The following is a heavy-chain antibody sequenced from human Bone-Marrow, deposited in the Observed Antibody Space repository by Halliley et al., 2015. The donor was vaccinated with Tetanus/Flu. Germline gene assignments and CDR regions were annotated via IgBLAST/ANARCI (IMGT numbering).Heavy chain of an antibody. CDR1: GGSINSTNW. Sequence: TLSLTCTVSGGSINSTNWWSWVRQPPGKGLEWIGEIFHSGSSSYNPSLKSRVTMSVDTSRNQFSLRLSSVTAADTAVYYCARDFFDSTGYIDYWGQGTLVTVSS. J-gene: IGHJ4*02. D-gene: IGHD3-22*01. CDR3: ARDFFDSTGYIDY. V-gene: IGHV4-4*02. CDR2: IFHSGSS.